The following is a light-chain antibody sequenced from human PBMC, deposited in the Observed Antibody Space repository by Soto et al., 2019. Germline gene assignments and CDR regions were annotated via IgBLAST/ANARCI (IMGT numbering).Light chain of an antibody. V-gene: IGLV2-14*01. Sequence: QSVLTQPASVSGSPGQSITISCTGTSSDVGGYNYVSWYRQHPGKAPKLMIYEVSNRPSGVSDRFSGSNSDNTASLTISGLQAEDEADYYCSSYTSSTSLVVFGGGTKLTVL. CDR2: EVS. CDR3: SSYTSSTSLVV. CDR1: SSDVGGYNY. J-gene: IGLJ2*01.